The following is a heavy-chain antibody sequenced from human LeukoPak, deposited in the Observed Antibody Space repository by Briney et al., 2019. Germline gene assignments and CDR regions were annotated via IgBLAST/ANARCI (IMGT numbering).Heavy chain of an antibody. D-gene: IGHD3-9*01. V-gene: IGHV4-59*01. CDR2: IYHSGST. Sequence: SETLSLTCTVSGGSISSYYWSWIRQPPGKGLEWIGYIYHSGSTNYIPSLKSRVTISVDTSKNQFSLKLSSVTAADTAVYYCARAGEYYDILTGRGLLDDAFDIWGQGTMVTVSS. J-gene: IGHJ3*02. CDR3: ARAGEYYDILTGRGLLDDAFDI. CDR1: GGSISSYY.